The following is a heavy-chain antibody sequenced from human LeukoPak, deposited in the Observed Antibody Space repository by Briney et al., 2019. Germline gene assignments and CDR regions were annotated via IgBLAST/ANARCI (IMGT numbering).Heavy chain of an antibody. D-gene: IGHD1-26*01. J-gene: IGHJ4*02. V-gene: IGHV1-18*01. CDR1: GYTFTTYG. Sequence: GASMTVSCKASGYTFTTYGISWVRQAPGQGLEWMGWISTYNGNTEYAQNLQGTVTMTTDTSTSTAYMELRSLRSDDTAVYYCARGTYYDYWGQGTLVTVS. CDR2: ISTYNGNT. CDR3: ARGTYYDY.